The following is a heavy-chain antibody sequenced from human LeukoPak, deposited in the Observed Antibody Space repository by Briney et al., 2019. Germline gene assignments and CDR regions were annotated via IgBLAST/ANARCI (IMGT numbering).Heavy chain of an antibody. CDR2: IYYSGST. CDR3: ARDRYCGGDCTPGAFDI. V-gene: IGHV4-59*01. CDR1: GGSISSYY. D-gene: IGHD2-21*02. J-gene: IGHJ3*02. Sequence: SGTLSLTCTVSGGSISSYYWSWIRQPPGKGLEWIGYIYYSGSTNYNPSLKSRVTISVDTSKNQLSLKLSSVTAADTAVYYCARDRYCGGDCTPGAFDIWGQGTMVTVSS.